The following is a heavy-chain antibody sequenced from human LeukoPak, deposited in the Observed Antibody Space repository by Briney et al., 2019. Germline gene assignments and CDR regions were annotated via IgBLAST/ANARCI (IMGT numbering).Heavy chain of an antibody. V-gene: IGHV4-34*01. D-gene: IGHD6-19*01. CDR3: ARGFQWLGDFDY. Sequence: SETLSLTCAVYGGSFSGYYWSWIRQPPGKGLEWIGEINHSGSTNYNPSLKSRVTISVDTSKNQFSLQLNSVTPEDTAVYYCARGFQWLGDFDYWGQGTLVTVSS. CDR1: GGSFSGYY. CDR2: INHSGST. J-gene: IGHJ4*02.